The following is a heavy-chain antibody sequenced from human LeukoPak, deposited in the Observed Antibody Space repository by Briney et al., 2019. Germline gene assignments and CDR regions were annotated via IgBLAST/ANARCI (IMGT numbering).Heavy chain of an antibody. CDR2: INHSGST. Sequence: SETLSLTCAVYGGSFSGYYWSWIRQPPGKGLEWIGEINHSGSTNYNPSLKSRVTISVDTSKNQFSLKLSSVTAADTAVYYCASNYYDSSGYQFVGAFDIWGQGTMVTVSS. V-gene: IGHV4-34*01. CDR3: ASNYYDSSGYQFVGAFDI. D-gene: IGHD3-22*01. J-gene: IGHJ3*02. CDR1: GGSFSGYY.